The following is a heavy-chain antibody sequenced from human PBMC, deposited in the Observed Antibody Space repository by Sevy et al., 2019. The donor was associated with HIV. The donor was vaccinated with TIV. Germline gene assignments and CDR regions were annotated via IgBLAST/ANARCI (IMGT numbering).Heavy chain of an antibody. Sequence: GGSLRLSCAASGFTFDDYAMHWVRHAPGKGLEWVSGISWNSGSIGYADSVKGRFTISRDNAKNSLYLQMNSLRAEDTALYYCAKDIGTGTTIYMDVWGKGTTVTVSS. CDR1: GFTFDDYA. J-gene: IGHJ6*03. CDR2: ISWNSGSI. D-gene: IGHD1-7*01. V-gene: IGHV3-9*01. CDR3: AKDIGTGTTIYMDV.